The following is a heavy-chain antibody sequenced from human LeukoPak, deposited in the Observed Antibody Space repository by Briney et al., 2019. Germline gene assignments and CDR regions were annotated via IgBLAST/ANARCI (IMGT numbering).Heavy chain of an antibody. J-gene: IGHJ4*02. CDR3: ARETNYQYCFDY. CDR2: ISYDGSNK. Sequence: GGSLRLSCAASGFTFSSYAMHWVRQAPGKGLEWVAVISYDGSNKYYADSVKGRFTISRDNSKNTLYLQTNSLRAEDTALYYCARETNYQYCFDYWGQGTLVTVSS. V-gene: IGHV3-30*04. D-gene: IGHD1-7*01. CDR1: GFTFSSYA.